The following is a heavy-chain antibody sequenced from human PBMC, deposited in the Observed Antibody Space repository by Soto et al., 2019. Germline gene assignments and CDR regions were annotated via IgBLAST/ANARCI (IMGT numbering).Heavy chain of an antibody. J-gene: IGHJ3*02. CDR3: ARDITMVRGHDAFDI. CDR1: GCSISSGGYY. CDR2: IYYSGST. V-gene: IGHV4-61*08. Sequence: PSETLSLTCTVSGCSISSGGYYWSWIRQHPGKGLEWIGYIYYSGSTNYNPSLKSRVTISVDTSKNQFSLKLSSVTAADTAVYYCARDITMVRGHDAFDIWGQGTMVTVSS. D-gene: IGHD3-10*01.